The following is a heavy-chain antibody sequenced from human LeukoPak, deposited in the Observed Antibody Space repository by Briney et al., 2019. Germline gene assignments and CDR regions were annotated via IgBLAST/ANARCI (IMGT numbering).Heavy chain of an antibody. Sequence: GGSLRLSCAASGFIFSHYGMHWVRQAPGKGLEWVAVIQNDASTENFADSVKGRFTISRDNSKNTLYLQMNSLRAEDTAVYYCARDNEAAAAFDYWGQGTLVTVSS. V-gene: IGHV3-33*05. CDR1: GFIFSHYG. CDR2: IQNDASTE. CDR3: ARDNEAAAAFDY. J-gene: IGHJ4*02. D-gene: IGHD6-13*01.